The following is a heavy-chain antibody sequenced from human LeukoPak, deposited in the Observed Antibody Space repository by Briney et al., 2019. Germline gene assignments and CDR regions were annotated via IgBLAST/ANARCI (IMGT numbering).Heavy chain of an antibody. CDR3: ASLPLQQLRRGY. V-gene: IGHV3-23*01. J-gene: IGHJ4*02. D-gene: IGHD4-11*01. CDR1: GFTINNYG. CDR2: ISGSGDNT. Sequence: PGGSLRLSCAASGFTINNYGMIWVRQAPGKGLEWVSAISGSGDNTKYADSVKGRFAISRDNAKNSLYLQMNSLRAEDTAVYYCASLPLQQLRRGYWGQGTLVTVSS.